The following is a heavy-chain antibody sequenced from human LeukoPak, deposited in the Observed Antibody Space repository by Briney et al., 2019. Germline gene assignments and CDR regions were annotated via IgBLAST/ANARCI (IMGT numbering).Heavy chain of an antibody. CDR1: GYTFTSYD. CDR3: ARRNFYGSGRYFDF. Sequence: ASVKVSCKASGYTFTSYDINWMRQATGQGLEWMGWMSSNSGNTGYAQKFQGRVTMTRDTSISTAYMELSSLRSEDTAVYYCARRNFYGSGRYFDFWGQGTLVTVSS. V-gene: IGHV1-8*01. J-gene: IGHJ4*02. CDR2: MSSNSGNT. D-gene: IGHD3-10*01.